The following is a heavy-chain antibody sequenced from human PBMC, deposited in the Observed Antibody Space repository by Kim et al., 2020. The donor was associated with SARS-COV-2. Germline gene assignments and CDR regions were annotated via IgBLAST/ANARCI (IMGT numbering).Heavy chain of an antibody. CDR1: GYTFTSYA. CDR3: ARDGTYYDFWSGYYLQGDYYYYYYMDV. CDR2: INTNTGNP. V-gene: IGHV7-4-1*02. Sequence: ASVKVSCKASGYTFTSYAMNWVRQAPGQGLEWMGWINTNTGNPTYAQGFKGRFVFSLDPSVSTAYLQIRSLKAEDTAVYYCARDGTYYDFWSGYYLQGDYYYYYYMDVWGKGTTVTVSS. J-gene: IGHJ6*03. D-gene: IGHD3-3*01.